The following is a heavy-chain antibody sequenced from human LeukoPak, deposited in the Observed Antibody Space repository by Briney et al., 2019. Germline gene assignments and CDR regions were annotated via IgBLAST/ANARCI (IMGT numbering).Heavy chain of an antibody. CDR2: FDSENNKM. D-gene: IGHD6-19*01. CDR3: ATDRVYRSSGRSWGFFDY. Sequence: ASVKVSCKISEYSLSDLSIHWVREAPGEGLEWMGGFDSENNKMVYSQKFQGRVTMTEDTSADTAYMGPTSLRSEDTAVYFCATDRVYRSSGRSWGFFDYWGQGTLVIVSS. CDR1: EYSLSDLS. J-gene: IGHJ4*02. V-gene: IGHV1-24*01.